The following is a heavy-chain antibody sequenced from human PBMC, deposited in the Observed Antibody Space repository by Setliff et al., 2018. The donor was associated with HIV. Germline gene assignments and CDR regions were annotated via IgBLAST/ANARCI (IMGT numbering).Heavy chain of an antibody. Sequence: ASVKVSCKASGYTFTTYSMHWVRQAPGQSLEWMGWINVGKGDTKYSQEFQGRITITRDTSANTAYMELSSLRSDDTAVYFCARGALLAVFDFDDWGHGTLVTVSS. D-gene: IGHD3-10*01. CDR2: INVGKGDT. V-gene: IGHV1-3*01. CDR1: GYTFTTYS. J-gene: IGHJ4*01. CDR3: ARGALLAVFDFDD.